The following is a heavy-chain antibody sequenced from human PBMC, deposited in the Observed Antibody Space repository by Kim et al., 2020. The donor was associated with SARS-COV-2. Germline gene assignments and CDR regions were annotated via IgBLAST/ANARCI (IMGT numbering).Heavy chain of an antibody. Sequence: SETLSLTCTVSGGSISSGGYYWSWIRQHPGKGLEWIGYIYYSGSTYYNPSLKRRVTISVDKSKNQFSLKLSSVTAADTAVYYCARGVYSYGSGDAFDIWGQGTMVTVSS. J-gene: IGHJ3*02. CDR1: GGSISSGGYY. V-gene: IGHV4-31*03. D-gene: IGHD5-18*01. CDR3: ARGVYSYGSGDAFDI. CDR2: IYYSGST.